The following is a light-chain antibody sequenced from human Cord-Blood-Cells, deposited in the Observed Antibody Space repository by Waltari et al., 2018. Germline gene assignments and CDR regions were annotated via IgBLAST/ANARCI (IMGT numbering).Light chain of an antibody. J-gene: IGLJ3*02. CDR1: SSDVGSYNL. CDR2: EGS. CDR3: CSYAGSSTWV. Sequence: QSALTQPASVSGSPGPSLTIPCTGTSSDVGSYNLVSWYQQHPGKAPNLMIYEGSKRPSGVSNRFSGSKSGNTASLTISGLQAEDEADYYCCSYAGSSTWVFGGGTKLTVL. V-gene: IGLV2-23*01.